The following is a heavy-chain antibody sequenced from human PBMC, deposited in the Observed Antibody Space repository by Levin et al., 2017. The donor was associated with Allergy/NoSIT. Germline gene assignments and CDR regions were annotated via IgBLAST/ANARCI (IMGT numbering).Heavy chain of an antibody. V-gene: IGHV4-4*07. CDR1: GAPVNKFY. CDR3: ARDGGELGFCTTKACLFGLDV. Sequence: SETLSLTCTVSGAPVNKFYWSWVRQTAGKGLEWLGRMYHTGNTQYNPALTSRVTISADTSKNQVSLRLTSVTAADTAIYFCARDGGELGFCTTKACLFGLDVWGQGTKVSVS. J-gene: IGHJ3*01. D-gene: IGHD3-16*01. CDR2: MYHTGNT.